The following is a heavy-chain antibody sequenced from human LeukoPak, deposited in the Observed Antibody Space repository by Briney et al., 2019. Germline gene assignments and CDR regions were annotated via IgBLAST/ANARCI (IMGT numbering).Heavy chain of an antibody. D-gene: IGHD2-21*01. CDR3: ARGEAIFDY. J-gene: IGHJ4*02. V-gene: IGHV4-59*01. CDR1: GASISSYY. CDR2: IYYSGST. Sequence: PSETLSLTCTVSGASISSYYWSWIRQPPGKGLEWIGYIYYSGSTNYNPSLKSRVTISVDTSKNQFSLKLSSVTAADTAVYYCARGEAIFDYWGQGTLVTVSS.